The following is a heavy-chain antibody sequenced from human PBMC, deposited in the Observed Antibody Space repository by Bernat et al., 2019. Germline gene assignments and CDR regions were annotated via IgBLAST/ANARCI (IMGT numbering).Heavy chain of an antibody. CDR2: ISAYNGNT. Sequence: QVQLVQSGAEVKKPGSSVKVSCKASGYTFTSYGISWVRQAPGQGLEWMGWISAYNGNTNYAQKLQGRVTMTTDTSTSTAYMELRSLRSDDTAVYYCSRAHDYDFWSGRPGYYYIDVWGKGTTVTVSS. D-gene: IGHD3-3*01. CDR1: GYTFTSYG. CDR3: SRAHDYDFWSGRPGYYYIDV. J-gene: IGHJ6*03. V-gene: IGHV1-18*01.